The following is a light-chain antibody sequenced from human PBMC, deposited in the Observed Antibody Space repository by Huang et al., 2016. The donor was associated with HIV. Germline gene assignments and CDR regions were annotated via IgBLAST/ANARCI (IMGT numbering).Light chain of an antibody. V-gene: IGKV1-39*01. CDR3: QQSYNTPWT. CDR1: QSISSY. J-gene: IGKJ1*01. CDR2: GAS. Sequence: DIQMTQSPSSLSASVGDRVTITCRESQSISSYLSWYQQKPGKAPKLLIYGASILQSGVPSRFSGSGSRTDFTLTISSVQPEDLATYYCQQSYNTPWTFGQGTKVEIK.